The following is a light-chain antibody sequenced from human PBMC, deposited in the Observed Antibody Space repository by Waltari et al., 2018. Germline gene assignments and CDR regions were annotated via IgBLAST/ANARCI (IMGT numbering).Light chain of an antibody. V-gene: IGKV2-28*01. Sequence: DILLTQSPLSLTVTPGEPASISCRSSQNLLHTNGNNHLNWYLQKPGQSPQLLIYVGSTRASGVPDRFSGIGSGTDFTLKISRVEAEVVGIYYCTQALQFPFTFGQGTRLEIE. CDR2: VGS. CDR1: QNLLHTNGNNH. J-gene: IGKJ5*01. CDR3: TQALQFPFT.